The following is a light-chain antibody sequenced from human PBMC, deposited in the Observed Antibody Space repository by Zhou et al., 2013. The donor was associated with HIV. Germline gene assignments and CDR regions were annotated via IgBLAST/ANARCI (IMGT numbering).Light chain of an antibody. J-gene: IGKJ2*01. CDR2: RAS. V-gene: IGKV3-15*01. Sequence: EIVMTQSPTTLSVSLGERATLSCRASQTISSNLAWYQQKPGQAPRLLIYRASTRATDIPTRFSGSGSGTEFTLTISKMQSEDFAVYYCQQYNNWPYTFGQGTTLEIK. CDR3: QQYNNWPYT. CDR1: QTISSN.